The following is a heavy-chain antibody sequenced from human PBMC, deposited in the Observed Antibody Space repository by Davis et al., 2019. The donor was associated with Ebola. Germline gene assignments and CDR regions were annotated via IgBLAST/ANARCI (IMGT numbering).Heavy chain of an antibody. CDR3: ASFGYCSGGSCLPDDY. V-gene: IGHV1-3*01. CDR2: INAGNGNT. D-gene: IGHD2-15*01. Sequence: ASVKVSCKASGCTFSSYAISWVRQAPGQGLEWMGWINAGNGNTKYSQKFQGRVTITRDTSASTAYMELSSLRSEDTAVYYCASFGYCSGGSCLPDDYWGQGTLVTVSS. J-gene: IGHJ4*02. CDR1: GCTFSSYA.